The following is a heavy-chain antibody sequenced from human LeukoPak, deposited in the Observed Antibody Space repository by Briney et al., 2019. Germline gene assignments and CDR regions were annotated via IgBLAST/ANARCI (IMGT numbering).Heavy chain of an antibody. CDR1: GFTFSSYW. CDR3: AKAVLLPSDAFDI. V-gene: IGHV3-74*01. Sequence: GGSLRLSCAASGFTFSSYWMHWVRQAPGKGLVWVSRINSDGSSTSYADSVKGRFTISRDNAKNTLYLQMNSLRAEDTAVYYCAKAVLLPSDAFDIWGQGTMVTVSS. J-gene: IGHJ3*02. D-gene: IGHD2-15*01. CDR2: INSDGSST.